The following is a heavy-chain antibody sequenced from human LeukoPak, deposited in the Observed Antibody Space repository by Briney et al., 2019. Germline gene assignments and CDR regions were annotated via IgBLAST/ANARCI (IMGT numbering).Heavy chain of an antibody. V-gene: IGHV3-23*01. CDR3: AKDLGYSSGSSCDAFDI. Sequence: GGSLRLSCAASGFTFSSYAMSWVRQAPGKGLEWVSAISGSGGSTYYADSVKGRFTISRDNSKNTLYLQMNSLRAEDTAVYYCAKDLGYSSGSSCDAFDIWGQGTMVTVSS. CDR2: ISGSGGST. CDR1: GFTFSSYA. D-gene: IGHD6-19*01. J-gene: IGHJ3*02.